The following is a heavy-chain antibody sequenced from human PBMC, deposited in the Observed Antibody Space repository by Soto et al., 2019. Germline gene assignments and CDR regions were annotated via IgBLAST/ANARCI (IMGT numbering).Heavy chain of an antibody. D-gene: IGHD6-13*01. CDR1: GFTFSSYW. Sequence: EVQLVESGGGLVQPGGSLRLSCAASGFTFSSYWMSWVRQAPGKGLEWVANIKQDGSEKYYVDSVKGRFTISRDNAKNSLYLQMNSLRAEDTAVYYCARVFRSSWYPPKYYFDYWGQGTLVTVSS. CDR3: ARVFRSSWYPPKYYFDY. CDR2: IKQDGSEK. V-gene: IGHV3-7*04. J-gene: IGHJ4*02.